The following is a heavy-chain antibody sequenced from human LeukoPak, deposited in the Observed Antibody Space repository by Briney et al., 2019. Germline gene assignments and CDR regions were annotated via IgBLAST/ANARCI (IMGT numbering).Heavy chain of an antibody. J-gene: IGHJ5*02. V-gene: IGHV3-30*02. CDR2: ILYDGSHK. Sequence: GGSLRLSCAASGFIFSNYGMHWVRQAPGKGREWVSFILYDGSHKNHADFGKDRLTSSRENSKKTLYLQMNSLRPEDTAMYYCAKDLLKEGSYGSGIDWFDPWGQGAQVTVSS. CDR1: GFIFSNYG. CDR3: AKDLLKEGSYGSGIDWFDP. D-gene: IGHD3-10*01.